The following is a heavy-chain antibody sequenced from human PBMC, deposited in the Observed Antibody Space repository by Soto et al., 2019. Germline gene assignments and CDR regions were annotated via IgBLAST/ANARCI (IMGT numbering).Heavy chain of an antibody. J-gene: IGHJ4*02. D-gene: IGHD5-18*01. Sequence: ETLSLTCVVSGDSMTRGSYYWAWIRQPPGKGLEWIGSFYYTGSTNYNPSLKSRVTISVDTSKNQFSLKLSSVTAADTAVYYCARRIQLWDIDYFDYWGQGTQVTVSS. V-gene: IGHV4-39*07. CDR3: ARRIQLWDIDYFDY. CDR1: GDSMTRGSYY. CDR2: FYYTGST.